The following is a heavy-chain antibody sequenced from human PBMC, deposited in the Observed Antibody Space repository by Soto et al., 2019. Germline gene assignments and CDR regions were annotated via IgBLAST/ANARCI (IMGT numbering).Heavy chain of an antibody. J-gene: IGHJ4*02. V-gene: IGHV4-59*05. CDR3: ATITIFGVVPNYFDY. D-gene: IGHD3-3*01. Sequence: SETLSLTCTVSGGSISSYYWSWIQQPPGKGLEWIGSFYYSESTYYNPSLKSRVTISVDTSKNQFSLKLSSVTAADTAVYYCATITIFGVVPNYFDYWGQGTLVTVSS. CDR1: GGSISSYY. CDR2: FYYSEST.